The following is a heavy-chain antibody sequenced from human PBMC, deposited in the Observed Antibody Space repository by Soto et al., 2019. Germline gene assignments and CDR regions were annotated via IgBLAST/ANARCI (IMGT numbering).Heavy chain of an antibody. CDR2: IYYSGST. CDR3: AMLVATPWYYSYYGMDA. D-gene: IGHD5-12*01. V-gene: IGHV4-59*13. CDR1: GGSISSYY. J-gene: IGHJ6*02. Sequence: SVTLSLTCTVSGGSISSYYWSWIRQPPGKGLEWIGYIYYSGSTNYNPSLKSRVTISVDTSKNQFSLKLSSVTAADTAVYYCAMLVATPWYYSYYGMDAWGQGTTVTVSS.